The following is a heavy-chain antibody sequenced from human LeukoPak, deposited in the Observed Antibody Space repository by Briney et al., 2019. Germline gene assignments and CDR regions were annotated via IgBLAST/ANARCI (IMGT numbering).Heavy chain of an antibody. CDR2: IYYSGST. V-gene: IGHV4-59*01. Sequence: PSETLSLTCTVSGGSISSYYWSWVRQPPGKGLEWIGYIYYSGSTNYNPSPKSRVTISVDTSKNQFSLKLSSVTAADTAVYYCARVEYYDSSGYYYNWYFDLWGRGTLVTVSS. CDR1: GGSISSYY. J-gene: IGHJ2*01. CDR3: ARVEYYDSSGYYYNWYFDL. D-gene: IGHD3-22*01.